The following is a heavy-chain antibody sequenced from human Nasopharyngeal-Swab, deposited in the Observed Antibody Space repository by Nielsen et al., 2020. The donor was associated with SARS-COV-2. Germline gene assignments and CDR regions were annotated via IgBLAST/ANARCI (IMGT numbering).Heavy chain of an antibody. CDR2: IIPILGIA. V-gene: IGHV1-69*04. CDR3: ARDCSSTSCYLYYYYYYMDV. J-gene: IGHJ6*03. Sequence: SENVSCKASGGTFSSYAISWVRQAPGQGREWMGRIIPILGIANYAQKFQGRVTITADKSTSTAYMELSSLRSEDTAVYYCARDCSSTSCYLYYYYYYMDVWGKGTTVTASS. CDR1: GGTFSSYA. D-gene: IGHD2-2*01.